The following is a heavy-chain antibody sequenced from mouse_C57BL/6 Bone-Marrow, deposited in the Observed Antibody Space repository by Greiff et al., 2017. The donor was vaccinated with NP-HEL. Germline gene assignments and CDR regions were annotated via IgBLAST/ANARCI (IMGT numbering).Heavy chain of an antibody. V-gene: IGHV1-9*01. CDR2: ILPGSGST. CDR3: ARCSFYGSSFAY. D-gene: IGHD1-1*01. Sequence: QVQLQQSGAELMKPGASVKLSCKASGYTFTGYWIEWVKQRPGHGLEWIGEILPGSGSTNYNEKFKGKATLTADTSSNTAYMQISSLTTEDSAVYYCARCSFYGSSFAYWDQGTLVTVSA. CDR1: GYTFTGYW. J-gene: IGHJ3*01.